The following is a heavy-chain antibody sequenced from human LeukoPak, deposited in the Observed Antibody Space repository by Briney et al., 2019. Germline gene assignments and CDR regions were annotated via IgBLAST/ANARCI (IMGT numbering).Heavy chain of an antibody. CDR3: ARQDGYCSSTSCYIPNAYSFDV. D-gene: IGHD2-2*02. CDR2: IYHSGNT. J-gene: IGHJ3*01. Sequence: PSETLSLTCTVSIYSISTGYYWGWIRQPPGKGLEWIGSIYHSGNTYYNPSLKSRVTISVDTSKNQFSLKLSSVTAADTAVYYCARQDGYCSSTSCYIPNAYSFDVWGQGTMVTVSS. V-gene: IGHV4-38-2*02. CDR1: IYSISTGYY.